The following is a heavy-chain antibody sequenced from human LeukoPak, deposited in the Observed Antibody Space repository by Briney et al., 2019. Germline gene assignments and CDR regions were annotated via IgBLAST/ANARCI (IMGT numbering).Heavy chain of an antibody. D-gene: IGHD1-26*01. V-gene: IGHV1-2*02. CDR2: ISPNSGDT. J-gene: IGHJ4*02. CDR1: GYAFTGYY. CDR3: PRETIVGSYSGPHHY. Sequence: ASVKVSCTASGYAFTGYYMHWMRQAPGQGLEWMGWISPNSGDTNYAQNFQGRVTMTRDTSISTAYMELSRLTSDDTAVYYCPRETIVGSYSGPHHYWGQGTLVTVSS.